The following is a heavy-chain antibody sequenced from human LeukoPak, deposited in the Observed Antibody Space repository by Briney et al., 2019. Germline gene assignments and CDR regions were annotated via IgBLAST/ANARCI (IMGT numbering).Heavy chain of an antibody. D-gene: IGHD2-21*02. CDR3: ARDDGGDLNDAFDI. J-gene: IGHJ3*02. CDR1: GLTFRKYT. Sequence: GGSLRLSCAASGLTFRKYTMNWVRQAPGKGPEWVSSITGSSDYIYYADSVKGRFTISRDNAKNSVYLQMNSLRAEDTAVYYCARDDGGDLNDAFDIWGQGTMVTVSS. CDR2: ITGSSDYI. V-gene: IGHV3-21*01.